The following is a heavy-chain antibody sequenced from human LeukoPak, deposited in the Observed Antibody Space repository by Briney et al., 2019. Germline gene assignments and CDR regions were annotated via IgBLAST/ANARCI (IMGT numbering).Heavy chain of an antibody. Sequence: GGSLGLSCAASGFTFSSYGMHWVRQAPGKGLEWVAVISYDGSNKYYADSVKGRFTISRDNSKNTLYLQMNSLRAEDTAVYYCARWYYYDSSGFLYWGQGTLVTVSS. J-gene: IGHJ4*02. V-gene: IGHV3-30*03. CDR2: ISYDGSNK. CDR1: GFTFSSYG. D-gene: IGHD3-22*01. CDR3: ARWYYYDSSGFLY.